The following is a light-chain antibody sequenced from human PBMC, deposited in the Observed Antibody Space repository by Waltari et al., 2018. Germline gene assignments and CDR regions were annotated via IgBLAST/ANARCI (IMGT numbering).Light chain of an antibody. CDR1: LSLLAADEGITY. CDR3: MQRIEFPIS. J-gene: IGKJ4*01. Sequence: IVMTQTPLSLPVSPGESASISCRSSLSLLAADEGITYLDWYLQKPGKSPKLLIHTLSHRASGVPDRFSGSGSDRFFTLTISRVEADDVGVYYCMQRIEFPISFGGGTKVEI. V-gene: IGKV2-40*01. CDR2: TLS.